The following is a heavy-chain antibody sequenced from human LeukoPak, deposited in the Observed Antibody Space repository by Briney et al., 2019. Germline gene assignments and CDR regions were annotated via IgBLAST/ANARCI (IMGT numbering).Heavy chain of an antibody. J-gene: IGHJ3*02. CDR3: AKDPNGDYIGTFDI. D-gene: IGHD4-17*01. CDR2: ISASGGGT. Sequence: GGSLRLSCAASGFTFSSYSMNWVRQAPGKGPEWVSSISASGGGTQYAASVQGRFTISRDNSKNTLYLQMNSLRAEDTAVYYCAKDPNGDYIGTFDIWGQGTMVTVSS. CDR1: GFTFSSYS. V-gene: IGHV3-23*01.